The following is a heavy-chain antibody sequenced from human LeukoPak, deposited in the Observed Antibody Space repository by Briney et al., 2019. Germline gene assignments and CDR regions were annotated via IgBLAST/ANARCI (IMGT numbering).Heavy chain of an antibody. V-gene: IGHV2-5*01. D-gene: IGHD3-10*01. CDR1: GFSLSTSGVG. Sequence: ESGPTLVKPTPTLTLTCTFSGFSLSTSGVGVGWIRQPPGKALEWLALIYWNDDKRYSPSLKSRLTITKDTSKNQVVLTMTNMDPVDTATYYCARPYYYGSGSYRTHFDYWGQGTLVTVSS. CDR2: IYWNDDK. J-gene: IGHJ4*02. CDR3: ARPYYYGSGSYRTHFDY.